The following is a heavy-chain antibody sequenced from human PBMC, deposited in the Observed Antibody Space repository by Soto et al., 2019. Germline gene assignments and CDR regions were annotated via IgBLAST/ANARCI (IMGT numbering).Heavy chain of an antibody. CDR2: ISSSSSYI. V-gene: IGHV3-21*01. Sequence: PGGSLRLSCAASGFTFSSYSMNWVRQAPGKGLEWVSSISSSSSYIYYADSVKGRFTISRDNSKNTLYLQMNSLRAEDTAVYYCARDQRDAFDIWGQGTMVTVSS. CDR1: GFTFSSYS. CDR3: ARDQRDAFDI. J-gene: IGHJ3*02.